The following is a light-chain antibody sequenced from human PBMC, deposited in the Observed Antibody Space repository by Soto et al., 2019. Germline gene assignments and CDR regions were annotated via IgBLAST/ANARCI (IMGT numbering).Light chain of an antibody. CDR2: GAS. CDR1: QSVSSSY. J-gene: IGKJ2*01. V-gene: IGKV3-20*01. CDR3: QQYGTSPKT. Sequence: IVLTQSPGTLSLSPGERATLSCRASQSVSSSYFAWYKQNPGQAPRLLIYGASSRATGIPDRFSGSGSGTDFTLTISRVEPEDFAVYCCQQYGTSPKTFGQGTKLEIK.